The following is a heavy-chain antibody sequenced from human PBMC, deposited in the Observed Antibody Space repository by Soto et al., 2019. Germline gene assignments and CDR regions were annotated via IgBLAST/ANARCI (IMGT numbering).Heavy chain of an antibody. CDR1: GYTFTSYY. Sequence: GASVKVSCKASGYTFTSYYINWVRQATGQGLEWMGWMNPNSGNTGYAQKFQGRVTMTRNTSISTAYMELSSLRSEDTAVYYCARERSSGWYVDYWGQGTLVTVSS. CDR3: ARERSSGWYVDY. V-gene: IGHV1-8*01. D-gene: IGHD6-19*01. J-gene: IGHJ4*02. CDR2: MNPNSGNT.